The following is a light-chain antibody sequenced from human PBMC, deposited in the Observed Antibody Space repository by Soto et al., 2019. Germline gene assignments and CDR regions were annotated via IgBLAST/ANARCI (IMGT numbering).Light chain of an antibody. CDR2: GAS. CDR3: QQYGSSPTWT. Sequence: EIVMTQSPATLSVSPGEGATLSCRASQSVSSKLAWYQQKPGQAPRLLIYGASNRATGIPDRFSGSGSGTDFTLTISRLEPEDFAVYYCQQYGSSPTWTFGQGTKVDIK. CDR1: QSVSSK. J-gene: IGKJ1*01. V-gene: IGKV3-20*01.